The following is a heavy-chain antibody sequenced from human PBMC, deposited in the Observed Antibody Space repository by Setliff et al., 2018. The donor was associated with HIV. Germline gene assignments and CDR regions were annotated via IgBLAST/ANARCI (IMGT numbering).Heavy chain of an antibody. J-gene: IGHJ6*03. Sequence: ASVKVSCKASGYGFMNHDINWVRQATGQGLEWMGWMSPLSGNAGHAQQFQGRLTMTRTTSTSTAYMELSALTSEDTAVYYCARADSDYSYMDVWGTGTTVTVSS. D-gene: IGHD4-4*01. CDR2: MSPLSGNA. CDR1: GYGFMNHD. V-gene: IGHV1-8*02. CDR3: ARADSDYSYMDV.